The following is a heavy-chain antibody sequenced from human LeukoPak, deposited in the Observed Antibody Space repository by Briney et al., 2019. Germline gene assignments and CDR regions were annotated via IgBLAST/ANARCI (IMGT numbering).Heavy chain of an antibody. D-gene: IGHD7-27*01. CDR1: GFSFSTHN. Sequence: GGSLRLSCVASGFSFSTHNMTWVRQAPGQGLEWVSSIGRDSSYVYYADSLKGRFTISRDDAKNSLYLQMNNLRAEDTAVYYCASHFAHWGSHLFGYWGQGTLVTVSS. CDR2: IGRDSSYV. CDR3: ASHFAHWGSHLFGY. J-gene: IGHJ4*02. V-gene: IGHV3-21*01.